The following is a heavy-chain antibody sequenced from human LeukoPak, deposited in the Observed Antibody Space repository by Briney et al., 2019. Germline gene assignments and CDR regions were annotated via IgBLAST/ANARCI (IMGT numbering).Heavy chain of an antibody. D-gene: IGHD6-19*01. CDR3: ARAPSGWYRTNYFDY. CDR2: IYYSGST. Sequence: SETLSLTCTVSGGSISSYYWSWIRQPPGKGLEWIGYIYYSGSTSYNPSLKSRVTISVDTSKNQFSLKLSSVTAADTAVYYCARAPSGWYRTNYFDYWGQGTLVTVSS. CDR1: GGSISSYY. V-gene: IGHV4-59*01. J-gene: IGHJ4*02.